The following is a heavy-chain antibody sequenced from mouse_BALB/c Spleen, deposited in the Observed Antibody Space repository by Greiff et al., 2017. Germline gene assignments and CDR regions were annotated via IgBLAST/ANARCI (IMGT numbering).Heavy chain of an antibody. V-gene: IGHV5-6-5*01. Sequence: EVHLVESGGGLVKPGGSLKLSCAASGFTFSSYAMSWVRQTPEKRLEWVASISSGGSTYYPDSVKGRFTISRDNARNILYLQMSSLKSEDTAMYYCARHGNYERVYYAMDYWGQGTSVTVSS. CDR2: ISSGGST. CDR1: GFTFSSYA. D-gene: IGHD2-1*01. CDR3: ARHGNYERVYYAMDY. J-gene: IGHJ4*01.